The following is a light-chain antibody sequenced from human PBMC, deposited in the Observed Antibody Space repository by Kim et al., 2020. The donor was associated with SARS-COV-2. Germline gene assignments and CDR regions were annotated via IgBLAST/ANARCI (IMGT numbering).Light chain of an antibody. CDR1: KGISKY. Sequence: ASVGDRVTISWRASKGISKYLGWLQQKPGKAPKSLICGASSLESGVPSRFSGSGSGSDFTLTISSLQPEDIATYYCQQFNSYPLTFGGGTKVDIK. CDR3: QQFNSYPLT. J-gene: IGKJ4*01. V-gene: IGKV1-16*01. CDR2: GAS.